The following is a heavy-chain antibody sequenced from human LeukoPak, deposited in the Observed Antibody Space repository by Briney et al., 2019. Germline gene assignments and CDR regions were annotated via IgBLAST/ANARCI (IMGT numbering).Heavy chain of an antibody. Sequence: GGSLRLSCAASGFTFSSYAMSWVRQAPGKGLEWVSAISGSGGSTYYADSVKGRFTISRDNSKNTLYLQMNSLRAEDTAVYYCAKSRGNSWINWFDPWGQGTLVTVST. CDR1: GFTFSSYA. V-gene: IGHV3-23*01. D-gene: IGHD6-13*01. J-gene: IGHJ5*02. CDR2: ISGSGGST. CDR3: AKSRGNSWINWFDP.